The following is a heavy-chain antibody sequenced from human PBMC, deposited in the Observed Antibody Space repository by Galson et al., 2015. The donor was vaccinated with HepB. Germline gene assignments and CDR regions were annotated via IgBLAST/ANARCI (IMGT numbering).Heavy chain of an antibody. CDR1: GDSVSSNSPA. CDR3: AYGVDV. Sequence: CAIPGDSVSSNSPARHWIRQSPPRGLEWLGRAYYRSKWYKDYAVSVKSRITINPDTSTNQVSLQLEYVTPEDSAVYYCAYGVDVWGQGTTVTVSS. V-gene: IGHV6-1*01. CDR2: AYYRSKWYK. J-gene: IGHJ6*02.